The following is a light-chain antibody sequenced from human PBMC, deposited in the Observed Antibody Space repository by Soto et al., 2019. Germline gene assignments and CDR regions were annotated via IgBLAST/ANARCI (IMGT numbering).Light chain of an antibody. Sequence: QSVLTQPPSASGNPGQKVTISCSGSSSNIGSNTVNWYQQLPGTAPKLLIYSNNQRPSGVPDRFSGSKSGTSASLAISGLQSEDEADYYCAAWDDSLNAYVFGTGTKVTVL. CDR1: SSNIGSNT. CDR2: SNN. CDR3: AAWDDSLNAYV. J-gene: IGLJ1*01. V-gene: IGLV1-44*01.